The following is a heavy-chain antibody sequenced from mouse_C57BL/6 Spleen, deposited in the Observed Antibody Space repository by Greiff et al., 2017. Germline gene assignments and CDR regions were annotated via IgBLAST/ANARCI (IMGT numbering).Heavy chain of an antibody. J-gene: IGHJ4*01. V-gene: IGHV7-1*01. CDR2: SRNKANDYTT. CDR1: GFTFSDFY. D-gene: IGHD2-2*01. Sequence: EVKLVESGGGLVQSGRSLRLSCATSGFTFSDFYMEWVRQAPGKGLEWIAASRNKANDYTTGYSVSVKGRCIVSRDTSQSILYLQMNALRAEDTAIYYCARDGDGYGYAMDYWGQGTSVTVSS. CDR3: ARDGDGYGYAMDY.